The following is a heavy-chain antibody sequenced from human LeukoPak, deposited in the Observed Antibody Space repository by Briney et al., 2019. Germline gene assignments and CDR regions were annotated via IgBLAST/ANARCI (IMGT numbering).Heavy chain of an antibody. J-gene: IGHJ5*02. D-gene: IGHD3-10*01. CDR2: IYSGGST. CDR3: AKEYYGSGSYSRWFDP. Sequence: PGGSLRLSCAASGFTVSSNYMSWVRQAPGKGLEWVSVIYSGGSTYYADSVKGRFTISRDNSKNTLYLQMNSLRAEDTAVYYCAKEYYGSGSYSRWFDPWGQGTLVTVSS. CDR1: GFTVSSNY. V-gene: IGHV3-53*01.